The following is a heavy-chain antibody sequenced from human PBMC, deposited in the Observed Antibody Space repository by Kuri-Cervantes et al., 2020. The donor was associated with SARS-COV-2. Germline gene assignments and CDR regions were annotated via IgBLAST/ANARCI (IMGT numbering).Heavy chain of an antibody. Sequence: SETLSLTCTVSGGSISSGSYYWSWIRQPAGKRLEWIGRIYTSGSTNYNPSLKSRVTMSVDTSKNQFSLKLSSVTAADTAVYYCARATGRYDSSGYYPTNYYYMDVWGKGTTVTVSS. J-gene: IGHJ6*03. D-gene: IGHD3-22*01. V-gene: IGHV4-61*02. CDR2: IYTSGST. CDR1: GGSISSGSYY. CDR3: ARATGRYDSSGYYPTNYYYMDV.